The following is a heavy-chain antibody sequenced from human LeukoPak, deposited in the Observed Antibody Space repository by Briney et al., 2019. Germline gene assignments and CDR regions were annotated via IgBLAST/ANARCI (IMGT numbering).Heavy chain of an antibody. CDR2: MNPNSGYT. D-gene: IGHD6-19*01. V-gene: IGHV1-8*03. CDR1: GYTFTTYD. J-gene: IGHJ4*02. CDR3: ARVAGSIDY. Sequence: ASVKVSCKASGYTFTTYDINWVRQATGQGPEWMGWMNPNSGYTGYAQKFQGRVTITRDTSISTAYMELSSLRSEDTAVYYCARVAGSIDYWGQGTLVTVSS.